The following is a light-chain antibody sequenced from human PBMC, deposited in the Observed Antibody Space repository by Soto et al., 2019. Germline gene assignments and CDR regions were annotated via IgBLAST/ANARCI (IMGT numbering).Light chain of an antibody. J-gene: IGKJ4*01. Sequence: DIQMTQSPSFVSASVGDRVTITCRASQGISSWLAWYQHKPGRAPKLLIHAASSLESGVPSRFSGSRSGTDFTLNISSLQPEDFTTYYCQQTTIFCLTFGGGTKVKIK. CDR2: AAS. CDR3: QQTTIFCLT. CDR1: QGISSW. V-gene: IGKV1-12*01.